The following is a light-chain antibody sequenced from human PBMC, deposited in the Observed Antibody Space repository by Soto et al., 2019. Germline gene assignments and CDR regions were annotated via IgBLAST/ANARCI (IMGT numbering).Light chain of an antibody. V-gene: IGKV1-27*01. Sequence: DLQMTQSPSSLSASVGDRVTITCRASQGISNYLAWYQQKPGKVPKLLIYAASTLQSGVPSRFSGSGSGTDFTITISSLHPEDVATYYWQEYNSAPPWTFGKGTKVESK. CDR3: QEYNSAPPWT. CDR1: QGISNY. CDR2: AAS. J-gene: IGKJ1*01.